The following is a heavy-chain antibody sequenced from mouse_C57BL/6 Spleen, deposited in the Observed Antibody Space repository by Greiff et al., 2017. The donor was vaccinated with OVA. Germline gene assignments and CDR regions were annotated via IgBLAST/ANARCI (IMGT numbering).Heavy chain of an antibody. CDR1: GFTFSDYG. J-gene: IGHJ3*01. V-gene: IGHV5-17*01. CDR2: ISSGSSTI. Sequence: EVKVVESGGGLVKPGGSLKLSCAASGFTFSDYGMHWVRQAPEKGLEWVAYISSGSSTIYYADTVKGRFTISRDNAKNTLFLQMTSLRSEDTAMYYCARPDGYDRRWFAYWGQGTLVTVSA. CDR3: ARPDGYDRRWFAY. D-gene: IGHD2-2*01.